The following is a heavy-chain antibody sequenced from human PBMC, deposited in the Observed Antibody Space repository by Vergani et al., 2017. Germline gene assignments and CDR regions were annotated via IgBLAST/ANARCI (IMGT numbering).Heavy chain of an antibody. CDR2: IYYSGST. D-gene: IGHD6-6*01. CDR1: GGSISSYY. J-gene: IGHJ4*02. CDR3: SRVDSSSAPTDDY. Sequence: QVQLQESGPGLVKPSETLSLTCTVSGGSISSYYWSWIRQPPGEGLEWIGYIYYSGSTNYNPSLKSRVTISVDTSKNQFSLKLSSVTAADTDVYYCSRVDSSSAPTDDYWGQGTLVTVSS. V-gene: IGHV4-59*01.